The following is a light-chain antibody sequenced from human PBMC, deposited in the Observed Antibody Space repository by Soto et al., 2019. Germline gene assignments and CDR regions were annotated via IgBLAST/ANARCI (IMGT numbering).Light chain of an antibody. CDR1: QSVTSDY. V-gene: IGKV3-20*01. CDR2: GAS. Sequence: EIVLTQSPGTLSLSPGERATLSCRASQSVTSDYLAWYQQKPGQAPRLLIHGASSRATGIPDRFSGSGSGTEFTLTISSLQSEDFAVYYCQHFNNWPRTFGQGTKVDIK. CDR3: QHFNNWPRT. J-gene: IGKJ1*01.